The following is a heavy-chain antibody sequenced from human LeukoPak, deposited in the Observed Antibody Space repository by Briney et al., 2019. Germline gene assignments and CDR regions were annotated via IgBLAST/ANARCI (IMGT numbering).Heavy chain of an antibody. V-gene: IGHV4-4*07. CDR3: AREPITSGGNDAFDI. Sequence: PSETLSLTCTVSGGSISSYYWSWIRQPAGKGLEWIGRIYTSGSTNYNPSLKSRVTMSVDTSKNQFSLKLSSVTAADTAVFYCAREPITSGGNDAFDIWGQGTMVTVSS. CDR2: IYTSGST. D-gene: IGHD3-16*01. J-gene: IGHJ3*02. CDR1: GGSISSYY.